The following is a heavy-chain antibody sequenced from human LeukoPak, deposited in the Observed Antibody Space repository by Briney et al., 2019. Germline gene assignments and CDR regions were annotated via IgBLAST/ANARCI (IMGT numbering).Heavy chain of an antibody. J-gene: IGHJ5*02. CDR2: IYYSGST. V-gene: IGHV4-31*03. D-gene: IGHD2-15*01. CDR1: GGSIGSGGYY. Sequence: SQTLSLTCTVSGGSIGSGGYYWSWIRQHPGKGLEWIGYIYYSGSTYYNPSLKSRVTISVDTPKNQFSLKLSSVTAADTAVYYCAREPYRYCSGGSCYPYNWFDPWGQGTLVTVSS. CDR3: AREPYRYCSGGSCYPYNWFDP.